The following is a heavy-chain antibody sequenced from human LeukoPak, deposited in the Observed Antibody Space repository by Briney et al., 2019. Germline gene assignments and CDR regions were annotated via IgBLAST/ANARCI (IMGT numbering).Heavy chain of an antibody. CDR1: GFTFSDFW. CDR3: ARVPSRQQLVPAY. J-gene: IGHJ4*02. Sequence: GGSLRLSCAASGFTFSDFWMSWVRQAPGKGLEWVADINQDESEKSYVDSVRGRFTISRDNAENSLYLQMNSLRAEDTALYYCARVPSRQQLVPAYWGQGTLVTVSS. D-gene: IGHD6-13*01. CDR2: INQDESEK. V-gene: IGHV3-7*01.